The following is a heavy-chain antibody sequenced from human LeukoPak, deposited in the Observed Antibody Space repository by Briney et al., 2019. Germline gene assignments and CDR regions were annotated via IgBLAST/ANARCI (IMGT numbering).Heavy chain of an antibody. D-gene: IGHD3-3*01. V-gene: IGHV4-34*01. CDR3: ARGRAWSGYSPIDY. CDR1: GGSFSGYY. Sequence: SETLSLTCAVYGGSFSGYYWSWIRQPPGKGLEWIGEINHSGSTNYNPSLKSRVTISVDTPKNQFSLKLSSVTAADTAVYYCARGRAWSGYSPIDYWGQGTLVTVSS. J-gene: IGHJ4*02. CDR2: INHSGST.